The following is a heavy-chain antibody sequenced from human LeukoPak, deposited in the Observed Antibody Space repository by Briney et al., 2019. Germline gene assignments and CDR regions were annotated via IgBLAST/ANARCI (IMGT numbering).Heavy chain of an antibody. V-gene: IGHV3-30*02. CDR3: AKDKTLRGIDY. Sequence: GGSLRLSCAASGFTFSSYGMHWVRQAPGKGLEWVAFIRCDGSNKYYADSVKGRFTISRDNSKNTLYLQMNSLRAEDTAVYYCAKDKTLRGIDYWGQGTLVTVSS. D-gene: IGHD3-16*01. J-gene: IGHJ4*02. CDR1: GFTFSSYG. CDR2: IRCDGSNK.